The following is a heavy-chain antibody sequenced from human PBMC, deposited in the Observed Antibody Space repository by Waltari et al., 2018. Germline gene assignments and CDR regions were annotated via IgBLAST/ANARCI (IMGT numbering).Heavy chain of an antibody. D-gene: IGHD3-10*01. Sequence: QVQLQQWGAGLLKPSETLSLTCAVDGGSFGGFSRYWIRQPPGKGLEWIGEINHFGRTNYNPSLKSRVTISVDTSKNQFSLKMSSVTAADTAIYYCARGLPSIVGFGELLFRFDPWGQGTLVTVSS. CDR1: GGSFGGFS. V-gene: IGHV4-34*01. CDR2: INHFGRT. CDR3: ARGLPSIVGFGELLFRFDP. J-gene: IGHJ5*02.